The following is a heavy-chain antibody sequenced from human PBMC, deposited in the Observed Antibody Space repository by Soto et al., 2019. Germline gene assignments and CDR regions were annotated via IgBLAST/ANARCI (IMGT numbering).Heavy chain of an antibody. Sequence: PSETLSLTCTVSGGSITTGGYYWSWIRQLPGKGLEWIGHRYYSESTYYNPSLKSRVSISLDTSKNQFSLKLSFVTAADTAMYYCATVLHDYGTNWVDSWGQGTQVTAPQ. CDR1: GGSITTGGYY. CDR2: RYYSEST. CDR3: ATVLHDYGTNWVDS. D-gene: IGHD3-16*01. V-gene: IGHV4-31*03. J-gene: IGHJ5*01.